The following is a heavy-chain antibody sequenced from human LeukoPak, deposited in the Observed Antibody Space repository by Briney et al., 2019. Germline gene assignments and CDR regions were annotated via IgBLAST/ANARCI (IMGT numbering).Heavy chain of an antibody. CDR2: ISWNSGSI. V-gene: IGHV3-9*01. D-gene: IGHD1-7*01. Sequence: PGRSLRLSCAASGFTFDDYAMHWVRQAPGKGLEWVSGISWNSGSIGYADSVKGRFTISRDNAKNSLYLQMNSLRAEDTALYYCAARGYNWNYWGAFDIWGQGTMVTVSS. J-gene: IGHJ3*02. CDR3: AARGYNWNYWGAFDI. CDR1: GFTFDDYA.